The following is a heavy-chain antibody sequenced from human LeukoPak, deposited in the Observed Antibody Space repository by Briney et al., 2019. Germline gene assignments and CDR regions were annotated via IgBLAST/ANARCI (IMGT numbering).Heavy chain of an antibody. V-gene: IGHV3-74*01. Sequence: GGSLRLSCAASGFTFSSYWMHWVRQAPGKGLVWVSRIKSDGSSTSYADSVKGRFTISRDNAKNTLYLQMNSLRAEDTAVYYCARAGGAAAGFYAGDGPGKYSGQGTLVTVSS. CDR3: ARAGGAAAGFYAGDGPGKY. D-gene: IGHD6-13*01. CDR1: GFTFSSYW. J-gene: IGHJ4*02. CDR2: IKSDGSST.